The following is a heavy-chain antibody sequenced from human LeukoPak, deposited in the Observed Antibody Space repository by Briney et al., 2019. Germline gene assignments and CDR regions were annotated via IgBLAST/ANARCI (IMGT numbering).Heavy chain of an antibody. CDR1: GYSFTFYG. J-gene: IGHJ6*04. Sequence: ASVKVSCKASGYSFTFYGINWVRQAPGQGLEWMGWISAYNGNTNYAQKLQGRVTMTTDTSTTTAYMELRSLRSDDTAAYYCARDPNRGYSFGYTALDVWGKGTTVTVSS. CDR3: ARDPNRGYSFGYTALDV. D-gene: IGHD5-18*01. V-gene: IGHV1-18*01. CDR2: ISAYNGNT.